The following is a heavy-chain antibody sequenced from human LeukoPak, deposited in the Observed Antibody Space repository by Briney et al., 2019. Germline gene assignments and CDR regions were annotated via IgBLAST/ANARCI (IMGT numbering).Heavy chain of an antibody. CDR3: ARDMELST. CDR1: GFTFRDSA. D-gene: IGHD3-16*02. Sequence: GGSLSLSCSASGFTFRDSAMTWVRQAPGKGLEWVSLISFSGANSYYPDSVKGRFSVSRDNSKDTLYLQLSGLRADDTAIYYCARDMELSTWGPGTMVTVSS. J-gene: IGHJ3*01. V-gene: IGHV3-23*01. CDR2: ISFSGANS.